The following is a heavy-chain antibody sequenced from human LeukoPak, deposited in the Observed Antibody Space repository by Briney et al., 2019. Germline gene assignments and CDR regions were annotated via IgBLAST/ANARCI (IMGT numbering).Heavy chain of an antibody. V-gene: IGHV1-18*01. J-gene: IGHJ5*02. Sequence: ASVKVSCKASGYTFTSYGISWVRQAPGQGLEWMGWISAYNGNTNYAQKLQGRVTMTTDTSTSTAYMELRGLRSDDTAVYYCARGWNAHSGWSWFDPWGQGTLVTVSS. D-gene: IGHD6-19*01. CDR2: ISAYNGNT. CDR1: GYTFTSYG. CDR3: ARGWNAHSGWSWFDP.